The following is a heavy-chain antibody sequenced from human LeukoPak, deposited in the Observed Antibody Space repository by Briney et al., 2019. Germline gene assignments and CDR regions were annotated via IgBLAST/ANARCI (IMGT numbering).Heavy chain of an antibody. D-gene: IGHD2-8*02. V-gene: IGHV4-30-2*01. CDR3: ASTSTGYNWFDP. CDR2: IYHSGST. J-gene: IGHJ5*02. CDR1: GGSISSGGYY. Sequence: PSQTLSPTCTVSGGSISSGGYYWSWIRQPPGKGLEWIGYIYHSGSTYYNPSLKSRVTISVDTSKNQFSLKLSSVTAADTAVYYCASTSTGYNWFDPWGQGTLVTVSS.